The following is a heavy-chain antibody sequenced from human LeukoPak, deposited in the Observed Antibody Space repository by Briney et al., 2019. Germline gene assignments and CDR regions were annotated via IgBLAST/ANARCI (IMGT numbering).Heavy chain of an antibody. CDR1: GYTFTGYY. D-gene: IGHD2-2*01. CDR3: ARDLGDIVVVPAAMTLAFDI. CDR2: INPNSGGT. Sequence: ASLKVSCKASGYTFTGYYMHWVRQAPGQGLEWMGWINPNSGGTNYAQKFQGRVTMTRDTSISTAYMELSRLRSDDTAVYYCARDLGDIVVVPAAMTLAFDIWGQGTMVTVSS. V-gene: IGHV1-2*02. J-gene: IGHJ3*02.